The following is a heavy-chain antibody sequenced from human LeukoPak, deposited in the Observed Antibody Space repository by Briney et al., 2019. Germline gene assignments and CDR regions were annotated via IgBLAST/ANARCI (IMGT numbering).Heavy chain of an antibody. J-gene: IGHJ4*02. CDR2: ISHDGTNK. CDR3: ARGGYGAHMG. D-gene: IGHD4-17*01. CDR1: GFTLSRHA. Sequence: GGSLRLSCAASGFTLSRHAVYWVRQAPGKGLEWVALISHDGTNKYYTDSVKGRFTISRDNAKNTVDLQMNSLRAEDTAVYYCARGGYGAHMGWGQGTLVTVSS. V-gene: IGHV3-30*04.